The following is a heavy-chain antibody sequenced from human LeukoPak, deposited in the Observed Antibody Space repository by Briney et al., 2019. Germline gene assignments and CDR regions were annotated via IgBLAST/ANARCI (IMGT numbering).Heavy chain of an antibody. CDR2: ISSGNTI. CDR1: EFTFTSYE. CDR3: ARGPSIAARYDAFDI. V-gene: IGHV3-48*03. D-gene: IGHD6-6*01. Sequence: GGSLRLSCAASEFTFTSYELNWVRQAPGKGLEWVSYISSGNTISYADSVKGRFTISRDNAKNSLYLQVISLRAEDTAVYYCARGPSIAARYDAFDIWGQGTMVAVSS. J-gene: IGHJ3*02.